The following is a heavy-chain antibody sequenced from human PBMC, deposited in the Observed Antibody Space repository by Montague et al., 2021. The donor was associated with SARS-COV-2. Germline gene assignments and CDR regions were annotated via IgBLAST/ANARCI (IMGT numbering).Heavy chain of an antibody. V-gene: IGHV4-4*07. CDR3: AREAWFGDKTSASEYYGMDV. Sequence: SETLSLTCTVSGGSISSYYWSWIRQPAGKGLEWIGRIYTSGSTNYNPSLKSRVTMSVDTSKNQFSLKLSSVTAADTAVYYCAREAWFGDKTSASEYYGMDVWGQGPTVTVSS. J-gene: IGHJ6*02. CDR1: GGSISSYY. CDR2: IYTSGST. D-gene: IGHD3-10*01.